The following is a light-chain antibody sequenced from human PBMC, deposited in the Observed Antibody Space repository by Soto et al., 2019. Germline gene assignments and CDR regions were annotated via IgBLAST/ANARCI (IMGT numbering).Light chain of an antibody. CDR2: AAS. CDR1: QDISSY. V-gene: IGKV1-9*01. Sequence: IELTQSPSSLSASVRDRVAITCRASQDISSYLAWYQQKPGKAPKLLIYAASTLQSGVPSRFSGSGSGTDFTLTINSLQPEDFATYYCQQLNSYPWTFGQGTKVEIK. CDR3: QQLNSYPWT. J-gene: IGKJ1*01.